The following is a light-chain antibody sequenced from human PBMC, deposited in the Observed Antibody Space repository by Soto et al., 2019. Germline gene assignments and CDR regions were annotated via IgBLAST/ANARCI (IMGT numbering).Light chain of an antibody. CDR1: QSIGSSY. Sequence: EIVLTQSSGTMSSSPGERDTLYCRASQSIGSSYLAWYQQKPGQAPRLLIYGASTRATGIPDRFSGSGSGTDFTLTISSLEPEDFAVYYCQQRSTWPPITFGQGTRLEIK. CDR2: GAS. CDR3: QQRSTWPPIT. J-gene: IGKJ5*01. V-gene: IGKV3D-20*02.